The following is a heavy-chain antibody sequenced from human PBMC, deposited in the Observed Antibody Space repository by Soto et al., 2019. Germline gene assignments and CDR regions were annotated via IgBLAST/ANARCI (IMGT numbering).Heavy chain of an antibody. CDR2: ISWNSGSI. D-gene: IGHD2-8*01. Sequence: GGSLRLSCAASGFTFDDYSMHWVRQAPGKGLEWVSGISWNSGSIGYADSVKGRFTISRDNAKNSLYLQMNSLRAEDTDLYYCARYCTNGVFYSLDAFDIWGQGTMVTVSS. CDR1: GFTFDDYS. J-gene: IGHJ3*02. V-gene: IGHV3-9*01. CDR3: ARYCTNGVFYSLDAFDI.